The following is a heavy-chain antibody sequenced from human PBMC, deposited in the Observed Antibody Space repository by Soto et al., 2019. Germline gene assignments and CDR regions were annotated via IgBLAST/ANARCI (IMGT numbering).Heavy chain of an antibody. V-gene: IGHV1-69*13. CDR3: ARVGPTTVVTPGAFDI. D-gene: IGHD4-17*01. Sequence: SVKVSCKASGGTFSSYAISWVRQAPGQGLEWMGGIIPIFGTANYAQKFQGRVTITADESTSTAYMELSSLRSEDTAVYYCARVGPTTVVTPGAFDIWGQGTMVTVSS. CDR1: GGTFSSYA. J-gene: IGHJ3*02. CDR2: IIPIFGTA.